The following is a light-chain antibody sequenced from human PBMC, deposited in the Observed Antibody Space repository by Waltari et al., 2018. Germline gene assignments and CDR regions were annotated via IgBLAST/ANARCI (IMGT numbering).Light chain of an antibody. CDR3: QTGGHGTWV. V-gene: IGLV4-69*01. CDR2: VNRDGSH. J-gene: IGLJ3*02. CDR1: SGHSSNA. Sequence: QLVLTQSPSASASLGASVKLTSTLSSGHSSNAIAWLQQQPEKGPRYLMKVNRDGSHSKGDEIPDRFSGSSSGTERYLTISSLQSEDEADYYCQTGGHGTWVFGGGTKLTVL.